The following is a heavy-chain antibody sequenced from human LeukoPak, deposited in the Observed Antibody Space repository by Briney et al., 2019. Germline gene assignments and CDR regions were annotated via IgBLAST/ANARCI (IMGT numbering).Heavy chain of an antibody. J-gene: IGHJ6*02. CDR2: ISYDESNK. D-gene: IGHD3-3*01. CDR3: ARDRDVARFLEWLYNYYYYGMDV. V-gene: IGHV3-30-3*01. Sequence: GRSLRLSCAASGFTFSSYAMHWVRQAPGKGLEWVAVISYDESNKYYADSVKGRFTISRDNSKNTLYLQMNSLRAEDTAVYYCARDRDVARFLEWLYNYYYYGMDVWGQGTTVTVSS. CDR1: GFTFSSYA.